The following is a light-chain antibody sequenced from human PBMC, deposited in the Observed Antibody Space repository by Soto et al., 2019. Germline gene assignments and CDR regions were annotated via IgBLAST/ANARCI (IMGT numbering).Light chain of an antibody. CDR2: VTS. Sequence: EIVMTQSPATLSVSPGERATLSCRASQSVSSNLAWYQQKPGQPPRLLIYVTSTRATGIPARFSGSGSGTEFTLTISSLQSEDFAVYYCQQYNNWPFTFGPGTKVDIK. V-gene: IGKV3-15*01. CDR1: QSVSSN. CDR3: QQYNNWPFT. J-gene: IGKJ3*01.